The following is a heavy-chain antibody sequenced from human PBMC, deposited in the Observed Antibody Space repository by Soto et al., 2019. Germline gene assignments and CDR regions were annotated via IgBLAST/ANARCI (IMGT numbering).Heavy chain of an antibody. Sequence: PSETLSLTCTVSGGSISSSSDCWSWIRQPPGKGLEWIGSIYYSGSTYYNPSLKSRVTISVDTSKNQFSLKLSSVTAADTAVYYCARGDSVVVAADETKKRVFDIWGQGTMVTVSS. CDR2: IYYSGST. CDR1: GGSISSSSDC. V-gene: IGHV4-39*01. D-gene: IGHD2-15*01. CDR3: ARGDSVVVAADETKKRVFDI. J-gene: IGHJ3*02.